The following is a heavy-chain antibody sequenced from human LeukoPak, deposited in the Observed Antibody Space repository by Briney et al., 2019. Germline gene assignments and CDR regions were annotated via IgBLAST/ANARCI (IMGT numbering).Heavy chain of an antibody. CDR2: INWNGGST. CDR3: ERDRLWGKFDY. J-gene: IGHJ4*02. Sequence: GGSLRLSCAASGFTFDDCGMSWVRQAPGKGLEWVSGINWNGGSTGYADSVKGRFTISRDNAKNSLYLQMNSLRAEDTALYYCERDRLWGKFDYWGQGTLVTFAS. CDR1: GFTFDDCG. D-gene: IGHD3-16*01. V-gene: IGHV3-20*04.